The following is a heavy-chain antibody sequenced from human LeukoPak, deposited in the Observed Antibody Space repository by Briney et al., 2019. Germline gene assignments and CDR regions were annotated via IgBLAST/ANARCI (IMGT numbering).Heavy chain of an antibody. CDR1: GFSVSSNF. CDR2: IYSSGTT. J-gene: IGHJ4*02. D-gene: IGHD1-14*01. CDR3: ASDDISTRWTKPGLDY. Sequence: PGGSLRLSCAASGFSVSSNFLTWVHQATGKGPEWVSVIYSSGTTYYADSVKGRLTISRDNSNNTLFLQMHSLSAEDTAVYYCASDDISTRWTKPGLDYWGLGTLVTVSS. V-gene: IGHV3-66*01.